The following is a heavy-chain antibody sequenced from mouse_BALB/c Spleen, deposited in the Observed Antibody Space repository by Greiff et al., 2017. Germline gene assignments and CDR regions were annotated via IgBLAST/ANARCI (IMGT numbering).Heavy chain of an antibody. CDR1: GFNIKDTY. V-gene: IGHV14-3*02. J-gene: IGHJ4*01. CDR2: IDPANGNT. Sequence: EVQLQESGAELVKPGASVKLSCTASGFNIKDTYMHWVKQRPEQGLEWIGRIDPANGNTKYDPKFQGKATITADTSSNTAYLQLSSLTSEDTAVYYCAREGYDDYYAMDYWGQGTSVTVSS. CDR3: AREGYDDYYAMDY. D-gene: IGHD2-2*01.